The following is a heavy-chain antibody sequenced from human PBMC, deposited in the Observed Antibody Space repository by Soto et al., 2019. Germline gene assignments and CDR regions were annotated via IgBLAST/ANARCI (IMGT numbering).Heavy chain of an antibody. CDR2: IYYSGTTT. CDR3: VRVCGGDCHHGMDG. V-gene: IGHV4-59*12. CDR1: GGSISSYY. J-gene: IGHJ6*02. Sequence: SQTLSLTRPVSGGSISSYYWSWVGQRPGKGLEWMGYIYYSGTTTNYNPSLKSRVTLSVDTSKNQCSLKLSSVTAADTAVYYGVRVCGGDCHHGMDGWGQGTTVTVS. D-gene: IGHD2-21*02.